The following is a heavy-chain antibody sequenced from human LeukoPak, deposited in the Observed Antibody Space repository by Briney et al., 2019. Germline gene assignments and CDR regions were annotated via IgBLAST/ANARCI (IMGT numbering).Heavy chain of an antibody. D-gene: IGHD3-10*01. CDR1: GFTFSSYA. J-gene: IGHJ6*04. Sequence: GGSLRLSSAASGFTFSSYAMSWVRQAPGKGLEWVSAISGSGGSTYYADSVKGRFTISRDNSKNTLYLQMNSLRAEDTAVYYCAKDPYRVRGENSYYVMDVWGKGTTVTVSS. CDR2: ISGSGGST. V-gene: IGHV3-23*01. CDR3: AKDPYRVRGENSYYVMDV.